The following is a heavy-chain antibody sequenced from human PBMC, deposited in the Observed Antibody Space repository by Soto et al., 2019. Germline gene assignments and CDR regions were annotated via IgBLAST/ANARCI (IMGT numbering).Heavy chain of an antibody. V-gene: IGHV3-33*01. CDR3: ARTGLQTVQATSSYYGLDV. CDR2: IWHDGTNK. CDR1: GFTFNSFG. D-gene: IGHD1-1*01. Sequence: QVQLVESGGGVVQPGTSLRLSCEASGFTFNSFGMHWVRQAPGKGLEWVAMIWHDGTNKYYVESVKGRFTISRDNSKDTLYLQMNNLRAEDTAVYYCARTGLQTVQATSSYYGLDVWGQGTTVTVSS. J-gene: IGHJ6*02.